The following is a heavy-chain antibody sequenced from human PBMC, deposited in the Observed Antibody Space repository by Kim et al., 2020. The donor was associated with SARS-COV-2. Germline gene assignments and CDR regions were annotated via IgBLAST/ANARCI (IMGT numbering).Heavy chain of an antibody. CDR3: ARRPSHYDFWSGRLAFDY. D-gene: IGHD3-3*01. CDR2: INHSGST. Sequence: SETLSLTCAVYGGSFSGYYWSWIRQPPGKGLEWIGEINHSGSTNYNPSLKSRVTISVDTSKNQFSLKLSSVTAADTAVYYCARRPSHYDFWSGRLAFDYWGQGTLVTVSS. J-gene: IGHJ4*02. CDR1: GGSFSGYY. V-gene: IGHV4-34*01.